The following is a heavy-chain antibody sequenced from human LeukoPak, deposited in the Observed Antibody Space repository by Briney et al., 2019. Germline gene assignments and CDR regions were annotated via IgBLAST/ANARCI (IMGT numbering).Heavy chain of an antibody. D-gene: IGHD3-3*02. J-gene: IGHJ4*02. CDR3: ARGHLWSGYYVGMGYFDY. CDR2: IIPIFGTA. Sequence: SVKDSCKASGGTFSSYAISWVRQAPGQGLEWMGGIIPIFGTANYAQKFQGRVTITADESTSTAYMELSSLRSEDTAVYYCARGHLWSGYYVGMGYFDYWGQGTPVTVSS. V-gene: IGHV1-69*13. CDR1: GGTFSSYA.